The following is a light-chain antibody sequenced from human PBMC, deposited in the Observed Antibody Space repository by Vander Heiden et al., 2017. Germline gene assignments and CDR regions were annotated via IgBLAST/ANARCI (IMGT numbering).Light chain of an antibody. CDR1: QSVSTY. J-gene: IGKJ4*01. Sequence: EIVLTQSPATLSLSPGERATLSCRASQSVSTYLAWYHQKPGQAPRLLICDASSGATGVAAMFSGRGSEGDFTLTVSSLEPEDFAIYYWQQRSDWPASFGGGTMVEI. CDR2: DAS. CDR3: QQRSDWPAS. V-gene: IGKV3-11*02.